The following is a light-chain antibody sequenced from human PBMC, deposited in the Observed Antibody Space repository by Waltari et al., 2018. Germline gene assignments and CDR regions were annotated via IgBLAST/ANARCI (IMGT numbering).Light chain of an antibody. CDR2: DAS. CDR1: QSVSSF. CDR3: QQRAHWPLT. V-gene: IGKV3-11*01. Sequence: DTVLTQSPVTLSFSPGATATLSCRASQSVSSFLAWYQQKPGQSHRLLIYDASHRATGIPARFSGTGSGTDFTLTIDHLEPEDFAVYYCQQRAHWPLTFGGGTKVEIK. J-gene: IGKJ4*01.